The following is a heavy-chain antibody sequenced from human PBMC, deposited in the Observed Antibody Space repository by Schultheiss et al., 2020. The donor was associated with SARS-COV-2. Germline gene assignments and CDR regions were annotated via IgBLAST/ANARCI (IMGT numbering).Heavy chain of an antibody. V-gene: IGHV1-2*02. CDR3: ARDGLLAAAGDYYYYGMDV. CDR1: GYTFTSYG. D-gene: IGHD6-13*01. CDR2: INPNSGGT. J-gene: IGHJ6*02. Sequence: ASVKVSCKASGYTFTSYGISWVRQAPGQGLEWMGWINPNSGGTNYAQKFQGRVTMTRDTSISTAYMELSRLRSDDTAVYYCARDGLLAAAGDYYYYGMDVWGQGTTVTVSS.